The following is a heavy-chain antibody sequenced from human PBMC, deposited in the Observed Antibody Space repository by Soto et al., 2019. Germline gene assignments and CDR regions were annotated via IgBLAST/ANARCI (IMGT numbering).Heavy chain of an antibody. CDR2: INPKTGGT. Sequence: QVQLVQSGAEVRKPGASVEVSCKASGYTFTDYYMHWVRQAPGQGLEWMGWINPKTGGTNYVQKFQGRVTMTRDTSITTAYMELSRLRSDDTAVYYCARDVVGSDYFDSWGQGTLVTVSS. D-gene: IGHD1-26*01. J-gene: IGHJ4*02. CDR1: GYTFTDYY. CDR3: ARDVVGSDYFDS. V-gene: IGHV1-2*02.